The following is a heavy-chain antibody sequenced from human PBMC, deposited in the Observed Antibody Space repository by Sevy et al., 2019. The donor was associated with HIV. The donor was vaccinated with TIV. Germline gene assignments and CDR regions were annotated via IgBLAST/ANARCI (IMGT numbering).Heavy chain of an antibody. CDR3: TTDHRRDGIVVVPFEY. CDR1: GFSFSNAW. Sequence: GGSLRLSCAASGFSFSNAWMSWVRQAPGKGLEWVGRIRSKTGGGTTDFAAFAKGKFTISRDDSKDTLYLQMNGLKTEDTAVYYCTTDHRRDGIVVVPFEYWGQGTLVTVSS. CDR2: IRSKTGGGTT. V-gene: IGHV3-15*01. J-gene: IGHJ4*02. D-gene: IGHD3-22*01.